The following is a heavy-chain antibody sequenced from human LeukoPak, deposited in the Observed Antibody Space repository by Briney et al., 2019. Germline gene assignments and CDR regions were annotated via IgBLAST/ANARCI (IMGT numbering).Heavy chain of an antibody. CDR2: IYYSGST. CDR3: ARDGATYYYDSSGYYTPFDY. V-gene: IGHV4-39*07. CDR1: GGSISSGSYY. D-gene: IGHD3-22*01. J-gene: IGHJ4*02. Sequence: PSETLSLTCTVSGGSISSGSYYWGWIRQPPGKGLEWIGSIYYSGSTYYNPSLKSRVTISVDTSKNQFSLKLSSVTAADTAVYYCARDGATYYYDSSGYYTPFDYWGQGTLVTVSS.